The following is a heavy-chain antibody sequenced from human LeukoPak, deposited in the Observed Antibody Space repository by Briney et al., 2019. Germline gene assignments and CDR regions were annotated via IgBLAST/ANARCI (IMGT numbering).Heavy chain of an antibody. V-gene: IGHV4-59*01. J-gene: IGHJ5*02. CDR2: IYYSGST. CDR3: ARASGGYYNNWFDP. D-gene: IGHD3-22*01. CDR1: GGSLSTYY. Sequence: SETLSLTCTVSGGSLSTYYWSWIRQPPGKGLEWMGYIYYSGSTNYNPSFKSRVTMSVDTSMNQFSLKLSSVTAADTAVYYCARASGGYYNNWFDPWGQGTLVTVSS.